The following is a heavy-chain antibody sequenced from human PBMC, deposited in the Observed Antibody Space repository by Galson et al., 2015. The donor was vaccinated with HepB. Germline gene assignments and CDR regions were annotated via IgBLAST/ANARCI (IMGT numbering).Heavy chain of an antibody. Sequence: SLRLSCAASGFTFSSYAMHWVRQAPGKGLEYVSAISSNGGSTYYADSVKGRFTISRDNSKNTLYLQMSSLRAEDTAVYYCVKPDILTGYYVPDYFDYWGQGTLVTVSS. D-gene: IGHD3-9*01. V-gene: IGHV3-64D*06. J-gene: IGHJ4*02. CDR2: ISSNGGST. CDR3: VKPDILTGYYVPDYFDY. CDR1: GFTFSSYA.